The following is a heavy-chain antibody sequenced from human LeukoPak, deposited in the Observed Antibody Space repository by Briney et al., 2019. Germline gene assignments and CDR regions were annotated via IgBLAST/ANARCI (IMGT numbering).Heavy chain of an antibody. V-gene: IGHV4-4*07. J-gene: IGHJ4*02. CDR1: GGSISSYY. CDR2: INTSGST. CDR3: ARYSGTGYGMYYFDY. D-gene: IGHD1-1*01. Sequence: SETLSLTCTVSGGSISSYYWSWIRQPAGKGLEWIGRINTSGSTNYNPSLKSRVTISVDTSKNQFSLKLSSVTAADTAVYYCARYSGTGYGMYYFDYWGQGTQVTVSS.